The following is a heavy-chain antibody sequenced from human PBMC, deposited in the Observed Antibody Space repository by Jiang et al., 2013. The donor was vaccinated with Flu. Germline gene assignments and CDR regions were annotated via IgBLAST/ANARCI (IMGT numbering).Heavy chain of an antibody. Sequence: GGGVVQPGRSLRLSCAASGFTFSSYGMHWVRQAPGKGLEWVAVISYDGSNKYYADSVKGRFTISRDNSKNTLYLQMNSLRAEDTAVYYCARDRRIAAAGTRGWFDPWGQGTLVTVSS. J-gene: IGHJ5*02. CDR2: ISYDGSNK. D-gene: IGHD6-13*01. CDR3: ARDRRIAAAGTRGWFDP. CDR1: GFTFSSYG. V-gene: IGHV3-33*05.